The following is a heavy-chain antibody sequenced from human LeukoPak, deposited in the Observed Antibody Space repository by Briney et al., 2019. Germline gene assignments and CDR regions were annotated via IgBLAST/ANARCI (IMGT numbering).Heavy chain of an antibody. D-gene: IGHD2-15*01. CDR2: INSDESST. J-gene: IGHJ4*02. V-gene: IGHV3-74*01. CDR3: AKSRRAYCSGGSCFGLWDY. CDR1: EFTFSTYW. Sequence: GGSLRLSCAASEFTFSTYWMHWVRQAPGKGLVWVSRINSDESSTTYADSVKGRLTISRDNAKNTLYLQMNSLRAEDTAVYYCAKSRRAYCSGGSCFGLWDYWGQGTLVTVSS.